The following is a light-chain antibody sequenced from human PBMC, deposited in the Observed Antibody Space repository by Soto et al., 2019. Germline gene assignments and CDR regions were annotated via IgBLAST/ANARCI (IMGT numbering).Light chain of an antibody. Sequence: ELVLTQSPGTLSLSPGERATVSCRASQTISRNYLVWYQKKPGQAPRLLIYGASTRATGIPDRFSGSGSGTDFTLTISRLEPEDFAVYFCQHYNNSLPITFGQGTRLEIK. CDR1: QTISRNY. V-gene: IGKV3-20*01. J-gene: IGKJ5*01. CDR3: QHYNNSLPIT. CDR2: GAS.